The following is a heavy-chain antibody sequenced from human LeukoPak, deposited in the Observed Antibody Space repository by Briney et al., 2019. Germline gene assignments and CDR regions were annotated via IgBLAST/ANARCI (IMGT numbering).Heavy chain of an antibody. D-gene: IGHD3-10*01. J-gene: IGHJ4*02. CDR3: ARLPERPRAGY. CDR2: IYYSGSP. V-gene: IGHV4-39*01. Sequence: PETLSPTCTVSGGSISSSSYFWAWIRQPPGKGLEWIGSIYYSGSPYYNSSLKSRVTISVDTSKNQFSLKLSSVTAADTAVYYCARLPERPRAGYWGQGALVSVSS. CDR1: GGSISSSSYF.